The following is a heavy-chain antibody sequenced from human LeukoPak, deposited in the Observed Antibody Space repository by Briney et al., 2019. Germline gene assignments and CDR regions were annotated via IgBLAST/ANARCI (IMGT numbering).Heavy chain of an antibody. Sequence: GESLKISCKGSGYSFTSYWIGWVRQMPGKGLEWMGIIYPGDSDTRYSPSFQGQVTISADKSISTAYLQWSSLKASDTAMYNCARHDSEGDYYYGMDVWGQGTTVTVSS. CDR3: ARHDSEGDYYYGMDV. D-gene: IGHD2-21*01. J-gene: IGHJ6*02. CDR2: IYPGDSDT. CDR1: GYSFTSYW. V-gene: IGHV5-51*01.